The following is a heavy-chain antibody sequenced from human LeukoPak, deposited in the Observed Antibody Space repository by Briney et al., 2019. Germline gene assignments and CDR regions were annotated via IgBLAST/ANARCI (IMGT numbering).Heavy chain of an antibody. J-gene: IGHJ4*02. D-gene: IGHD6-19*01. CDR2: ISYDRSSK. CDR3: AKDLNSSGCDY. CDR1: GFTLSSYC. Sequence: QAGESLTLSCAPSGFTLSSYCMRWVSQPPGKVLEWVAVISYDRSSKCYADPVHRRLTIFRDHSKNTLYLQMISLRAEDTAVYYCAKDLNSSGCDYWGQGTLVTVSS. V-gene: IGHV3-30*18.